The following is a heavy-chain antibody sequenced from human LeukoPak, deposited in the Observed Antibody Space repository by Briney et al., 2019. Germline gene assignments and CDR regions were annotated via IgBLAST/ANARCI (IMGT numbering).Heavy chain of an antibody. V-gene: IGHV5-51*01. D-gene: IGHD2-2*01. CDR2: IYPGDSDT. Sequence: GESLKISCKGSVYSFTSYWIGWVRQMPGKGLQWMGIIYPGDSDTRYSPSFQGQVTISADKSISTAYLQWSSLKASDTAMYYCARQWKGYQLLIDYWGQGTLVTVSS. J-gene: IGHJ4*02. CDR3: ARQWKGYQLLIDY. CDR1: VYSFTSYW.